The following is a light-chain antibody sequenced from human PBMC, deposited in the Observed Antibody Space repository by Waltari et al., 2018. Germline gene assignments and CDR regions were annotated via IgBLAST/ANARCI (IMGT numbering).Light chain of an antibody. Sequence: QSALTQPASVSGSPGQPITTPCPETSGHIGHYDYVSWYQQHPGKAPKVIIYDVSTRPSGVSNRFSGSKSGNTASLTISGLQAEDEADYFCSSYTSSSTLYVFGTGTKVTVL. J-gene: IGLJ1*01. V-gene: IGLV2-14*03. CDR1: SGHIGHYDY. CDR3: SSYTSSSTLYV. CDR2: DVS.